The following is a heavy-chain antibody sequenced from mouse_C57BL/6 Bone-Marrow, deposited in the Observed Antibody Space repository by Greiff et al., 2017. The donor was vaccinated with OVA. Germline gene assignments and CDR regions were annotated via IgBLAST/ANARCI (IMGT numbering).Heavy chain of an antibody. V-gene: IGHV1-69*01. Sequence: QVQLQQPGAELVMPGASVKLSCKASGYTFTSYWMHWVKQRPGQGLEWIGEIDPSDSSTNYNQKFKGKSTLTVDKSSSTAYMQLSSLTSEDSAVYYCARNYWYFDVWGTGTTVTVSS. CDR2: IDPSDSST. J-gene: IGHJ1*03. CDR1: GYTFTSYW. CDR3: ARNYWYFDV.